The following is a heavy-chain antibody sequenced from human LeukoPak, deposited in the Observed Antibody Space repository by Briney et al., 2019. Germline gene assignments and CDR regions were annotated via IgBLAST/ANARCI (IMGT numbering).Heavy chain of an antibody. CDR2: INPNSGGT. V-gene: IGHV1-2*02. J-gene: IGHJ4*02. D-gene: IGHD6-19*01. CDR3: ARAVGYSSGWYYEGFDY. Sequence: ASVKVSCKASGYTFTGYYMHWVRQAPGQGLEWMGWINPNSGGTNYAQKFQGRVTMTRDTSISTAYMELSRLRSDDTAVYYCARAVGYSSGWYYEGFDYWGQGTLVTVSS. CDR1: GYTFTGYY.